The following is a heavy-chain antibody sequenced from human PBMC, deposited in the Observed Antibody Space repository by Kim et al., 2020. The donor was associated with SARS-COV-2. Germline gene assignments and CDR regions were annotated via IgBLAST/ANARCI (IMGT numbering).Heavy chain of an antibody. Sequence: LQSRVTISVDTSQIQFSLKLTSVTAADTAVYYCARAPNFGTGRNSWFDPWGQGTLVTVSS. CDR3: ARAPNFGTGRNSWFDP. J-gene: IGHJ5*02. D-gene: IGHD3-3*01. V-gene: IGHV4-31*02.